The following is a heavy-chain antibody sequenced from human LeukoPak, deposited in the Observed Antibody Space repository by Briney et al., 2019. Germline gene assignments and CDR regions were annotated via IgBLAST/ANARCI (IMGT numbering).Heavy chain of an antibody. V-gene: IGHV4-59*01. CDR1: GGSISSYY. Sequence: SETLSLTCTVSGGSISSYYWSWIRQPPGKGLEWIGYIYYSGSTNYNPSLTSRVTISVDTSKNQFSLKLSSVTAADTAAYYCARDRYDSSGYYSDYWGQGTLVTVSS. D-gene: IGHD3-22*01. J-gene: IGHJ4*02. CDR3: ARDRYDSSGYYSDY. CDR2: IYYSGST.